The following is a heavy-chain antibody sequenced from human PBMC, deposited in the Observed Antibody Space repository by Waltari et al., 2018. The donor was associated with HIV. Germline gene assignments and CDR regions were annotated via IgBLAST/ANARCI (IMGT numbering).Heavy chain of an antibody. V-gene: IGHV3-7*01. CDR2: INQEGSEK. J-gene: IGHJ4*02. D-gene: IGHD3-9*01. CDR1: GFTFRSYW. CDR3: ARDVTAVRYPDY. Sequence: EVQLVESGGGLVQHGGSLRISCAASGFTFRSYWMSWVRQAPGNGLEWVANINQEGSEKYYVDSVKGRFTVSRDNAKSSLYVQMNSLRVEDSALYYCARDVTAVRYPDYWGQGTLVTVSS.